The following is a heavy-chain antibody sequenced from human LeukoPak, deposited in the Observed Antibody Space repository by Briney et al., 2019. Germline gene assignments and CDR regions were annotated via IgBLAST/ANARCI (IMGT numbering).Heavy chain of an antibody. D-gene: IGHD3-22*01. J-gene: IGHJ4*02. CDR1: GFTFSSYA. CDR2: ISGSGGST. Sequence: PGGSLRLSCAASGFTFSSYAMSWVRQAPGKGLEWVSAISGSGGSTYYADSVKGRFTISRDNAKNTLYLQMNSLRAEDTAVYYCARDHGYYSESFDYWGQGTLVTVSS. CDR3: ARDHGYYSESFDY. V-gene: IGHV3-23*01.